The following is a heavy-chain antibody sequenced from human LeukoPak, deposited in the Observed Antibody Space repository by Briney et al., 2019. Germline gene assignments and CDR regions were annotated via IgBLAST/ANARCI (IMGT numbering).Heavy chain of an antibody. V-gene: IGHV3-23*01. J-gene: IGHJ5*02. Sequence: GGSLRLSCAASGFTFSTYAMSWVGQAPGKGLEWVSSISDSGGSTYYADSVKGRFTISRDNSKNTLYLQMSSLRAEDTAVYYCARDTYYYDSSDYYSWFDPWGQGTLVTVSS. D-gene: IGHD3-22*01. CDR3: ARDTYYYDSSDYYSWFDP. CDR1: GFTFSTYA. CDR2: ISDSGGST.